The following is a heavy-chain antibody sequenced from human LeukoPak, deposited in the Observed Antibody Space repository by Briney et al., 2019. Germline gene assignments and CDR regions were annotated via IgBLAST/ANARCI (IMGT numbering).Heavy chain of an antibody. CDR2: INPNSGGT. D-gene: IGHD3-22*01. CDR1: GYTLTGYH. Sequence: ASVKVSCKASGYTLTGYHMHWVRQAPGQGLEWMGWINPNSGGTNYAQKFQGWVTMTRDTSISTAYMELSRLRSDDTAVYYCARGLGDSSGYAYFDYWGQGTLVSVSS. J-gene: IGHJ4*02. V-gene: IGHV1-2*04. CDR3: ARGLGDSSGYAYFDY.